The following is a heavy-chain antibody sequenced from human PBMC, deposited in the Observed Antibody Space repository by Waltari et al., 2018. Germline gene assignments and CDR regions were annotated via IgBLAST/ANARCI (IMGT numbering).Heavy chain of an antibody. CDR2: IYYSGST. Sequence: QLQLQESGPGLVKPSETLSLTCTVSGGSISSSSYYWGWIRQPPGKGLEWIGSIYYSGSTYYTPSLKSRVTISVDTSKNQFSLKLSSVTAADTAVYYCARYGRDYYDSSGPFDYWGQGTLVTVSS. CDR1: GGSISSSSYY. J-gene: IGHJ4*02. CDR3: ARYGRDYYDSSGPFDY. V-gene: IGHV4-39*01. D-gene: IGHD3-22*01.